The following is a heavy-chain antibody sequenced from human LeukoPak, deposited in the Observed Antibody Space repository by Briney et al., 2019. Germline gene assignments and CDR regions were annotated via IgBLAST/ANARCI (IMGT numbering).Heavy chain of an antibody. D-gene: IGHD2-2*01. Sequence: GASVKVSCKASGGTFSSYAISWVRQAPGQGLEWMGGIIPIFGTANYAQKFQGRATITTDESTSTAYMELSSLRSEGTAVYYCARGRRYCSSTSCYNSRGYYYYMDVWGKGTTVTVSS. CDR3: ARGRRYCSSTSCYNSRGYYYYMDV. J-gene: IGHJ6*03. CDR2: IIPIFGTA. V-gene: IGHV1-69*05. CDR1: GGTFSSYA.